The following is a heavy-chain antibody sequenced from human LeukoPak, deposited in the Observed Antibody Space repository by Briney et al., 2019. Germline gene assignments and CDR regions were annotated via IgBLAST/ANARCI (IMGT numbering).Heavy chain of an antibody. CDR1: GFTFSRYW. J-gene: IGHJ3*02. CDR2: IDSDGGGT. V-gene: IGHV3-74*01. Sequence: GGSLGLSCAASGFTFSRYWMHWVRQAPGKGLVWVSRIDSDGGGTIYADSVKGRFTISRDNAKNTLYLQMDSLRAEDTAAYYCSRGGVFHGFDIWGQGTMVTVSS. CDR3: SRGGVFHGFDI. D-gene: IGHD2-21*01.